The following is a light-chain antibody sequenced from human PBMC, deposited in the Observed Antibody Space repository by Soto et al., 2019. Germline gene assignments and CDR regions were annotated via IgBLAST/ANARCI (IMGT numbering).Light chain of an antibody. CDR3: QTWGSGIQV. Sequence: QLVLTQSPSASASPGASVKLTCTLSSRYSTYAIAWHQHQADRGPRFLMKVNNDGTHVKGDGIPYRFSGSSSGAERYLTISSLQSEDEADYYCQTWGSGIQVFGGGTKVTVL. CDR1: SRYSTYA. CDR2: VNNDGTH. V-gene: IGLV4-69*01. J-gene: IGLJ2*01.